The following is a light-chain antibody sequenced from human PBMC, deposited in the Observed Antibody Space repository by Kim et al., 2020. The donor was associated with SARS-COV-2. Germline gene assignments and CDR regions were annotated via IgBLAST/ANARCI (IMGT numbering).Light chain of an antibody. V-gene: IGKV1-16*02. Sequence: DIQMTQSPSSLSASVGDRVTITCRASQGINNHLAWFQQKPGKAPKSLIYAAWKLQSGVPSKFSGSGSGTDFTLTISTVQPEDFATYYCQQYDIYPLTFGQGTRLEIK. CDR1: QGINNH. J-gene: IGKJ5*01. CDR2: AAW. CDR3: QQYDIYPLT.